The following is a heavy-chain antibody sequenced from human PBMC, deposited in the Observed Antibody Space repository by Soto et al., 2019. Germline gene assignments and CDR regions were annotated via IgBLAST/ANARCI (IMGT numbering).Heavy chain of an antibody. CDR2: ISAYNGNT. V-gene: IGHV1-18*01. J-gene: IGHJ4*02. D-gene: IGHD3-22*01. CDR1: GYTFTSYG. Sequence: GASVKVSCKASGYTFTSYGISWVRQAPGQGLEWMGWISAYNGNTNYARKLQGRVTMTTDTSTSTAYMELRSLRSDDTAVYYCARDGNGYYDSSGYYYFDYWGQGTLVTVSS. CDR3: ARDGNGYYDSSGYYYFDY.